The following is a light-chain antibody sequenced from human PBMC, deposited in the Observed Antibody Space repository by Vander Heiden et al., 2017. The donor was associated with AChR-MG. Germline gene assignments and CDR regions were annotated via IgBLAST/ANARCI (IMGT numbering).Light chain of an antibody. CDR3: QQDENLPPLT. CDR1: QDISNY. CDR2: DAS. J-gene: IGKJ4*01. Sequence: DIQMTQSPSSLSASVGDRVTITCQASQDISNYLNWYQQKPGKAPKLLIYDASNLETGVPSRFSGSGYGTDFTFTISSLQPEDIATYYCQQDENLPPLTFGGRTKVEIK. V-gene: IGKV1-33*01.